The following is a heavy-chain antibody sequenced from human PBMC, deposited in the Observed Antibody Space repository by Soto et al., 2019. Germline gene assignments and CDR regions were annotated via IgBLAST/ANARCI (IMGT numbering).Heavy chain of an antibody. CDR1: VYTFTSYG. J-gene: IGHJ5*02. CDR2: ISAYNGNT. V-gene: IGHV1-18*01. Sequence: ASVKVCCKASVYTFTSYGISWVRQAPRQGLEWMGWISAYNGNTNYAQKLQGRVTMTTGTSTSTAYMGLRSLRSDDTAVYYCARDGNLTTVTTHNWFDPWGQGTLVTVSS. D-gene: IGHD4-17*01. CDR3: ARDGNLTTVTTHNWFDP.